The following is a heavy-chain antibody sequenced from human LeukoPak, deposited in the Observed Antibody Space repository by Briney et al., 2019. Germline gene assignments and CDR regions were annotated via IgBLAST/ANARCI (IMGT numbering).Heavy chain of an antibody. CDR2: LNPNSGNT. Sequence: ASVKVSCKASGYTFTSYYMHWVRQATGQGLEWMGYLNPNSGNTAYAQNLQGRVTITTDTSISTAYMELSSLRSEDTAVYHCAREGLDYWGQGTLVTVSS. CDR1: GYTFTSYY. J-gene: IGHJ4*02. CDR3: AREGLDY. V-gene: IGHV1-8*03.